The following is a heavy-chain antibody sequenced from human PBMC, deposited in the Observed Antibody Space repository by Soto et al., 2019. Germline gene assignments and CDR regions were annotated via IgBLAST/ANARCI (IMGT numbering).Heavy chain of an antibody. CDR3: ARADPDASVGY. CDR1: GGSITSYY. Sequence: SETLSLTCTVSGGSITSYYWNWIRQPPGRGLEWIGYISYSGSTYYNPSRKSRVTISADTSKNQFSLRMNSMIAADTAVYYCARADPDASVGYWGQGTLVTVSS. V-gene: IGHV4-59*01. CDR2: ISYSGST. J-gene: IGHJ4*02. D-gene: IGHD2-15*01.